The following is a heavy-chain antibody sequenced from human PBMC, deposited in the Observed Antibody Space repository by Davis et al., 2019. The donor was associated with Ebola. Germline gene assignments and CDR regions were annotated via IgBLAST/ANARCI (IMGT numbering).Heavy chain of an antibody. D-gene: IGHD3-10*01. J-gene: IGHJ6*02. Sequence: MPSETLSLTCTVSGGSISSSSYYWGWIRQPPGKGLEWIGSIYYSGSIYYNPSLKSRVTISLDTSKNQFSLKLSSVTAADTAVYYCARDRLTYYYGSGSYKYYGMDVWGQGTTVTVSS. V-gene: IGHV4-39*07. CDR3: ARDRLTYYYGSGSYKYYGMDV. CDR2: IYYSGSI. CDR1: GGSISSSSYY.